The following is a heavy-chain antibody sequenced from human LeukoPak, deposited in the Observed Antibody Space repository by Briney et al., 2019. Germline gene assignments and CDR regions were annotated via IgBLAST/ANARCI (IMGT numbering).Heavy chain of an antibody. CDR2: IYYSWST. D-gene: IGHD6-19*01. Sequence: PSETLSLTCTVSGGSISSYYWSWIRQPPGKGLEWIGYIYYSWSTNYNPSLKSRVTISVDTSKNQFSLKLSSVTAADTAVYYCARRGVAGTRYFDYWGQGTLVTVSS. V-gene: IGHV4-59*01. CDR3: ARRGVAGTRYFDY. J-gene: IGHJ4*02. CDR1: GGSISSYY.